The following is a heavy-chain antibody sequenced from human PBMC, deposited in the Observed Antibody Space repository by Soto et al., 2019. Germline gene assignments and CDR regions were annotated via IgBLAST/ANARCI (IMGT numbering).Heavy chain of an antibody. CDR2: IYYSGST. J-gene: IGHJ4*02. D-gene: IGHD3-16*02. CDR1: GGSISSGDYY. Sequence: QVQLQESGPGLVKPSQTLSLTCTVSGGSISSGDYYWSWIRQPPGKGLEWIGYIYYSGSTYYNPSLKSRVTISVDTSKNQFSLMLSSVTAADTAVYYCASGYYDYVWGSYRPSSLYYWGQGTLVTVSS. V-gene: IGHV4-30-4*01. CDR3: ASGYYDYVWGSYRPSSLYY.